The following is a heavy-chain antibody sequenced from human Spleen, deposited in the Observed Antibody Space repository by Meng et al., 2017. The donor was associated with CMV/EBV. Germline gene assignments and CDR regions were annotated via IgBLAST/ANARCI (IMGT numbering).Heavy chain of an antibody. D-gene: IGHD5-24*01. CDR3: ARDTSSYKMDV. CDR2: IKQDGSEK. V-gene: IGHV3-7*01. J-gene: IGHJ6*02. Sequence: GGSLRLFCAASGFTFSSYWMNWVRQAPGKGLEWVANIKQDGSEKYYVDSVKGRFIISRDNAKNSLYLQMNSLRAEDTAVYYCARDTSSYKMDVWGQGTTVTVSS. CDR1: GFTFSSYW.